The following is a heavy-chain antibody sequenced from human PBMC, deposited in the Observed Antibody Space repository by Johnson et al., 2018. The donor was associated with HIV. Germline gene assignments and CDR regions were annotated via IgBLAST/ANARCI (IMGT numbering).Heavy chain of an antibody. Sequence: VQLVESGGGLVQPGGSLRLSCAASGFTFSSYWMSWVRQAPGKGLEWVSVIYSGGSTYYADSVKGRFTISRDNAKNSLYLQMNSLRAEDTAVYYCARDRAVAATSGAGAFDIWGQGTMVTVSS. CDR2: IYSGGST. CDR1: GFTFSSYW. V-gene: IGHV3-66*02. J-gene: IGHJ3*02. D-gene: IGHD2-15*01. CDR3: ARDRAVAATSGAGAFDI.